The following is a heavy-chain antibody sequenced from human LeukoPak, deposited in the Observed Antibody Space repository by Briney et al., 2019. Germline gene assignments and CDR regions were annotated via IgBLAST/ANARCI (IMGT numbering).Heavy chain of an antibody. CDR3: ARLRSSSWYTVDY. Sequence: GESLKVSCKGSGYTFPYYWIAWVRQMHGKGLEGMGIIYHDDSDTIYSPSFQGGVNISADKSNKTAYMQERSLKASDTAMYYCARLRSSSWYTVDYWGQGTLVTVSS. CDR2: IYHDDSDT. J-gene: IGHJ4*02. CDR1: GYTFPYYW. V-gene: IGHV5-51*03. D-gene: IGHD6-13*01.